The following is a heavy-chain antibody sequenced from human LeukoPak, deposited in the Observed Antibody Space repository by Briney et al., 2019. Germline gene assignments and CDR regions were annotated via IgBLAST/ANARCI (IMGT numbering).Heavy chain of an antibody. CDR2: FYYTGTT. V-gene: IGHV4-39*01. CDR3: GGNNFYYFAY. J-gene: IGHJ4*02. CDR1: GGSISSGTYY. Sequence: SETLSLTCTVSGGSISSGTYYWGWIRQPPGKGLEWIGSFYYTGTTYYNPSLKSRVTVSVETSKNQFSLKLTSVTAADTAVYYCGGNNFYYFAYWGQGSLVTVSS. D-gene: IGHD5-24*01.